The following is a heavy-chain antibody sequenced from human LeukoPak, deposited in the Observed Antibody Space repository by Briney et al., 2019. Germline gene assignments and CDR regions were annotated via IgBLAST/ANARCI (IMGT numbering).Heavy chain of an antibody. D-gene: IGHD3-16*02. J-gene: IGHJ4*02. Sequence: GGSLRLSCAASGFTFSSYAMHWVRQAPGKGLEYVSAISSNGGSTYYANSVKGRFTISRDNSKNTLYLQVGSLRAEDMAVYYCAREGYDYVWGSYRYFDYWGQGTLVTVSS. V-gene: IGHV3-64*01. CDR2: ISSNGGST. CDR3: AREGYDYVWGSYRYFDY. CDR1: GFTFSSYA.